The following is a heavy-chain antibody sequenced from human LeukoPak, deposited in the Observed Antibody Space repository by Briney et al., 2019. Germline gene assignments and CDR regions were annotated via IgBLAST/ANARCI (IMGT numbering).Heavy chain of an antibody. CDR3: AKDRTPVYGDYDPDSLDY. V-gene: IGHV3-21*01. CDR2: ISLTSTYI. J-gene: IGHJ4*02. D-gene: IGHD4-17*01. CDR1: GFTFSCYS. Sequence: GGSLRLSCAASGFTFSCYSMNWVRQAPGKGLEWVSSISLTSTYIHYADSLRGRFTISRDNAKNSLYLQMNSLRAEDTAVYYCAKDRTPVYGDYDPDSLDYWGQGTLVTVSS.